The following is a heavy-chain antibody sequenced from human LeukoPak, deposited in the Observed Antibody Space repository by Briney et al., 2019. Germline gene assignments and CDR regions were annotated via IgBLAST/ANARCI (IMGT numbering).Heavy chain of an antibody. J-gene: IGHJ3*02. Sequence: GGSLRLSCAASGVTFSDYYMSWIRQAPGKGLEWVSYISSSGNTIYYADSVKGRFTISRDNAKNSLYLQMNRLRAEDTAVYYCASRWAPRDWEPDAFDIWGQGTMVTVSS. V-gene: IGHV3-11*04. CDR1: GVTFSDYY. D-gene: IGHD1-14*01. CDR2: ISSSGNTI. CDR3: ASRWAPRDWEPDAFDI.